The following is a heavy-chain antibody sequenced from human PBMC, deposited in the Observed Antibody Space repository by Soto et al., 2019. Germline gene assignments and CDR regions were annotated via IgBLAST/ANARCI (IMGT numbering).Heavy chain of an antibody. CDR3: ARDSQPLGAHQSFDY. Sequence: PSETLSLTCTVSGGSISSGGYYWSWIRPHPGKGLEWIGYIYYSGSTYYNPSLKSRVTISVDTSKNQFSLKLSSVTAADTAVYYCARDSQPLGAHQSFDYWGQGTLVTVSS. D-gene: IGHD7-27*01. CDR2: IYYSGST. CDR1: GGSISSGGYY. V-gene: IGHV4-31*03. J-gene: IGHJ4*02.